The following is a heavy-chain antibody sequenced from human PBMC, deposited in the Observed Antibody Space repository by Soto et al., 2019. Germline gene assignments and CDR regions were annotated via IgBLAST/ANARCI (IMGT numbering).Heavy chain of an antibody. Sequence: PSETLSLTCAVSGGSISSSSYYWGWIRQPPGKGLEWIGSIYYSGSTYYNPSLKSRVTISVDTSKNQFSLKLSSVTAADTAVYYCARSGSGYPAPGYWGQGTLVTVSS. V-gene: IGHV4-39*01. CDR2: IYYSGST. CDR1: GGSISSSSYY. D-gene: IGHD3-22*01. J-gene: IGHJ4*02. CDR3: ARSGSGYPAPGY.